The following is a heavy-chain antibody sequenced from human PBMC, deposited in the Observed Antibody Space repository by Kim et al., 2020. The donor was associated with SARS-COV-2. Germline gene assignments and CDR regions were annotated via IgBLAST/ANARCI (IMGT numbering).Heavy chain of an antibody. CDR2: IYYSGST. D-gene: IGHD3-10*01. J-gene: IGHJ5*02. CDR1: GGSISSYY. CDR3: ARSYGSGSYAWFDP. Sequence: SETLSLTCTVSGGSISSYYWSWIRQPPGKGLEWIGYIYYSGSTNYNPSLKSRVTISVDTSKNQFSLKLSSVTAADTAVYYCARSYGSGSYAWFDPWGQGTLVTVSS. V-gene: IGHV4-59*01.